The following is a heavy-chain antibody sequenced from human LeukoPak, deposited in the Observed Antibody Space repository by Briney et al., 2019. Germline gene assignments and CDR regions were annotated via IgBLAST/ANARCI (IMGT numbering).Heavy chain of an antibody. CDR3: ARVGGPSSSYDAFDI. Sequence: GGSLRLSCAASGFTVSSNYMSWVRQAPGKGLEWVSVIYSGGSTYYADSVKGRFTISRDNSKNTLYLQMNSLRAEDTAVYYCARVGGPSSSYDAFDIWGQGTMVTVSS. V-gene: IGHV3-66*01. J-gene: IGHJ3*02. CDR2: IYSGGST. D-gene: IGHD6-13*01. CDR1: GFTVSSNY.